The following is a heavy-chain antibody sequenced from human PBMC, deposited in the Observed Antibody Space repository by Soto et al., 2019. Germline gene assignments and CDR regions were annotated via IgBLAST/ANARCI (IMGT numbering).Heavy chain of an antibody. Sequence: QVQLQESGPGLVKPSQTLSLTCTVSGGSISSGDYYWSWIRQPPGKGLEWIGYIYYSGSTYYNPSLKSRVTTSVDTSKNQFSRKLSSVTAADTAVYYCARVVWDYDVWAGYYGMDVWGQGTTVTVSS. D-gene: IGHD3-3*01. J-gene: IGHJ6*02. V-gene: IGHV4-30-4*01. CDR3: ARVVWDYDVWAGYYGMDV. CDR2: IYYSGST. CDR1: GGSISSGDYY.